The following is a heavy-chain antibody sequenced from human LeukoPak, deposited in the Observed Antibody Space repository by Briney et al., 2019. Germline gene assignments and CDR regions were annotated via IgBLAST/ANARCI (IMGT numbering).Heavy chain of an antibody. CDR3: ARDGYSYGYADY. J-gene: IGHJ4*02. CDR1: GYTFTSYY. V-gene: IGHV1-46*01. Sequence: ASVKVSCKASGYTFTSYYMHWVRQAPGQGLEWMGIINPSGGSTSYAQKFQGRVTMTRDTSTSTVYMELSSLRSKDTAVYYCARDGYSYGYADYWGQETLVTVSS. CDR2: INPSGGST. D-gene: IGHD5-18*01.